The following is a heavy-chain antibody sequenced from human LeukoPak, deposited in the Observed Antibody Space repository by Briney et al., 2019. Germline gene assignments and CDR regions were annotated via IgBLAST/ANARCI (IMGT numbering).Heavy chain of an antibody. J-gene: IGHJ5*02. CDR3: ARRLTQYDCFDP. Sequence: SQTLSLTCAISGDSVSINSVTWNWIRQSPSRGLEWLGRTYYRSTRYNDYAVSVRGRITVNPDTSKHQFSLHLNSVPPEDTAVYYCARRLTQYDCFDPWGQGILVTVSS. CDR1: GDSVSINSVT. CDR2: TYYRSTRYN. D-gene: IGHD2-2*01. V-gene: IGHV6-1*01.